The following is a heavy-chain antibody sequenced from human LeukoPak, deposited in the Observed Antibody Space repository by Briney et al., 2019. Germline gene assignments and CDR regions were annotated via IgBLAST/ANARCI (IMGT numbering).Heavy chain of an antibody. J-gene: IGHJ6*02. CDR2: ISGSGGGT. V-gene: IGHV3-23*01. Sequence: PGGSLRLSCAASGVTFGNYAMSWVRQAPGKGLEWVSGISGSGGGTYYADSVKGRFTTSRDNSKNTLHLQMNSLRAEDTAVYYCAKGLTFYSYSGMDVWGQGTTVTVSS. D-gene: IGHD6-19*01. CDR1: GVTFGNYA. CDR3: AKGLTFYSYSGMDV.